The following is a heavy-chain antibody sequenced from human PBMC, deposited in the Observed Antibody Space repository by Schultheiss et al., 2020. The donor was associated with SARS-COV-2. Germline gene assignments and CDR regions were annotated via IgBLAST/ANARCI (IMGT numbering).Heavy chain of an antibody. CDR1: GGSISSSNW. J-gene: IGHJ6*02. CDR3: ARNPAVAGDVTLLPLDYYGMDV. V-gene: IGHV4-39*01. Sequence: SETLSLTCAVSGGSISSSNWWSWVRQPPGKGLEWIGSIYYSGSTYYNPSLKSRVTISVDTSKNQFSLKLSSVTAADTAVYYCARNPAVAGDVTLLPLDYYGMDVWGQGTTVTVSS. D-gene: IGHD6-19*01. CDR2: IYYSGST.